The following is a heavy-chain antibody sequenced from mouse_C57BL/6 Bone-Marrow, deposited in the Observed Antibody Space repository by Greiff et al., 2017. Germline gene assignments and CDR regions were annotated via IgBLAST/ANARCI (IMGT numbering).Heavy chain of an antibody. CDR1: GYTFTSYG. CDR2: IYPRSGNT. D-gene: IGHD1-1*01. CDR3: ARPDYGSSYWYFDV. J-gene: IGHJ1*03. V-gene: IGHV1-81*01. Sequence: QVQLKESGAELARPGASVKLSCKASGYTFTSYGISWVKQRTGQGLEWIGEIYPRSGNTYYNEKFKGKATLTADKSSSTAYMELRSLKSEDSAVYFCARPDYGSSYWYFDVWGTGTTVTVSS.